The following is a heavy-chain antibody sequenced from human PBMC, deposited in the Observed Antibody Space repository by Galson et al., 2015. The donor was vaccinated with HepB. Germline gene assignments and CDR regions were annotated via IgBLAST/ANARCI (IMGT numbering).Heavy chain of an antibody. J-gene: IGHJ6*02. Sequence: SLRLSCAASGFTFSSYGMHWVRQAPGKGLEWVAVISYDGSNKYYADSVKGRFTISRDNSKNTLYLQMNSLRAEDTAVYYCAKDNLPLPKYGMDVWGQGTTVTVSS. CDR2: ISYDGSNK. V-gene: IGHV3-30*18. CDR1: GFTFSSYG. CDR3: AKDNLPLPKYGMDV.